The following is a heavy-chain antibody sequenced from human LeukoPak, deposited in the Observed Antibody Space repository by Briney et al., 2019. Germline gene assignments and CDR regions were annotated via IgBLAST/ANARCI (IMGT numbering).Heavy chain of an antibody. V-gene: IGHV1-46*01. J-gene: IGHJ4*02. CDR3: ARRPLSDYYFDS. D-gene: IGHD2-21*02. CDR2: IDPSGGST. CDR1: GYSFTSYY. Sequence: ASVKVSCKASGYSFTSYYIYWVRQAPGQWLEWMGVIDPSGGSTSYAQKFQGRVTMTRDTSTSTVYMELSSLRSGDTAVYYCARRPLSDYYFDSWGLGTLVTVSS.